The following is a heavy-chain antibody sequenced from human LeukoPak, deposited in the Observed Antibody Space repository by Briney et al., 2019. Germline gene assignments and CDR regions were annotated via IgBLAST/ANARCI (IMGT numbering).Heavy chain of an antibody. CDR3: ARDGNKKLGFDS. CDR2: IKQDGSDK. J-gene: IGHJ4*02. V-gene: IGHV3-7*01. CDR1: GFTFSSNR. D-gene: IGHD2/OR15-2a*01. Sequence: GGSLRLSCAASGFTFSSNRMSWVRQGPGKGREWVANIKQDGSDKQYVDSVKGRFTISRDNAKNSLSLQMNSLRAEDTAVYYCARDGNKKLGFDSWGQGTLVTVSS.